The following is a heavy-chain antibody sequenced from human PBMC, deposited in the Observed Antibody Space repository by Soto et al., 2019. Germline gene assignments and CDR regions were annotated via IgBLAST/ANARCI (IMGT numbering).Heavy chain of an antibody. CDR1: GFTFSSYS. V-gene: IGHV3-21*01. J-gene: IGHJ3*02. D-gene: IGHD2-21*02. CDR2: ISSSSSYI. CDR3: ATQFYCGGDCYDAFDI. Sequence: GGSLRLSCAASGFTFSSYSINWVRQAPGKGLEWVSSISSSSSYIYYADSVKGRFTISRDNAKNSLYLQMNSLRAEDTAVYYCATQFYCGGDCYDAFDIWGQGTMVTVSS.